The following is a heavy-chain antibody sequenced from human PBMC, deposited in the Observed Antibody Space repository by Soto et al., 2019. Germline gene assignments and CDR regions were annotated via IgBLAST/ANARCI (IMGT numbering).Heavy chain of an antibody. CDR1: GFTFSSYG. D-gene: IGHD3-16*02. J-gene: IGHJ4*02. CDR2: IWYDGSNK. CDR3: ARDDYIWGSYRSMWGGGFDY. Sequence: GGSLRLSCAASGFTFSSYGMHWVRQAPGKGLEWVAVIWYDGSNKYYADSVKGRFTISRDNSKNTLYLQMNSLRAEDTAVYYCARDDYIWGSYRSMWGGGFDYWGQGTLVTVSS. V-gene: IGHV3-33*01.